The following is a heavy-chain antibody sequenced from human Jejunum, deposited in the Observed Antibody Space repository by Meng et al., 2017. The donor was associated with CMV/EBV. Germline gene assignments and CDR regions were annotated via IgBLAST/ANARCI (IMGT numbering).Heavy chain of an antibody. Sequence: FSRYYWNWVRQAPGKGLEWVSSINSDSRYIYYADSVKGRFTISRDSAKNSLYLQMESLRAEDTAVYYCARDNDFTNSYWGQGTLVTVSS. CDR2: INSDSRYI. CDR1: FSRYY. CDR3: ARDNDFTNSY. J-gene: IGHJ4*02. D-gene: IGHD4-11*01. V-gene: IGHV3-21*01.